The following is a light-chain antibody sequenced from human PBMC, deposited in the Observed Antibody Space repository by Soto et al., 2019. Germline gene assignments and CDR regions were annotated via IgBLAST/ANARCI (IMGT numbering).Light chain of an antibody. J-gene: IGKJ1*01. CDR1: QSIGNH. CDR2: AAS. CDR3: QHYNSYSEA. Sequence: DIQMTQSPSSLSASVGYRVTITCRASQSIGNHLNWYRQKPGKPPDLLIYAASSLHSGVPSRFSGSGSGTEFTLTISSLQPDDFATYYCQHYNSYSEAFGQGTKVDIK. V-gene: IGKV1-17*01.